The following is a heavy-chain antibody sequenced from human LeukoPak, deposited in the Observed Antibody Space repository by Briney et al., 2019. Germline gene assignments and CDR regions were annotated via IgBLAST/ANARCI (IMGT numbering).Heavy chain of an antibody. CDR3: ARLHDYGDYIPATRWENYYYYYYMDV. D-gene: IGHD4-17*01. CDR1: GGSISSSSYY. Sequence: PSETLSLTCTVSGGSISSSSYYWGWTRQPPGKGLEWIGSIYYSGSTYYNPSLKSRVTISVDTSKNQFSLKLSSVTAADTAVYYCARLHDYGDYIPATRWENYYYYYYMDVWGKGTTVTISS. CDR2: IYYSGST. J-gene: IGHJ6*03. V-gene: IGHV4-39*07.